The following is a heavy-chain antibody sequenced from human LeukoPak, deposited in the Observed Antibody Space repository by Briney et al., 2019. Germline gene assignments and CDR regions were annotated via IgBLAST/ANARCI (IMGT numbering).Heavy chain of an antibody. Sequence: GGSLRLSCAASGFTFSNFGMSWVRQAPGKGLEWVSVISGSGGNTYYADSVKGRFTISRDNAKNSLYLQLKSLSAEDTALYYCARGLSGSYDYWGQGTLVTVSS. J-gene: IGHJ4*02. CDR1: GFTFSNFG. CDR3: ARGLSGSYDY. V-gene: IGHV3-23*01. D-gene: IGHD1-26*01. CDR2: ISGSGGNT.